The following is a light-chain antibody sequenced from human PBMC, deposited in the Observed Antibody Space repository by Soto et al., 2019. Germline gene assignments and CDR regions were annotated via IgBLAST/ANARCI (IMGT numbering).Light chain of an antibody. V-gene: IGKV1-39*01. J-gene: IGKJ1*01. CDR2: TAS. CDR1: QNIFAY. Sequence: DIQMTQSPSSLSASVGDRVTITCRASQNIFAYLNWYQQKPGKAPKLLIYTASSLESGVPSRFSGSGSGTDFTLTISSLQPEDFATYYCQQSHRTPHAFGQVTKVEI. CDR3: QQSHRTPHA.